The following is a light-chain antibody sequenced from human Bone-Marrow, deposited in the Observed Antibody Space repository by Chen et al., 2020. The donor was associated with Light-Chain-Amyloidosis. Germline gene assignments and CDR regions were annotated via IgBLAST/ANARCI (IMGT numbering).Light chain of an antibody. J-gene: IGLJ2*01. Sequence: SYELTQPPSVSVSPGQTARITCSGDDLPTKYAYWYQQKPGQAPVLVIHRDTERPSGISERFSGSSSGTIATLTISGVQAEDEAHYHCQSADSSGTYEVIFGGGTKLTVL. V-gene: IGLV3-25*03. CDR2: RDT. CDR1: DLPTKY. CDR3: QSADSSGTYEVI.